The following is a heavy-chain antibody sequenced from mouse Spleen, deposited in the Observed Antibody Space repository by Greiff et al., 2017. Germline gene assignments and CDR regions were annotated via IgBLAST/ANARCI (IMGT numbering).Heavy chain of an antibody. D-gene: IGHD2-3*01. CDR1: GYTFTSYW. CDR3: ARRNGYSWYFDV. CDR2: IYPSDSET. J-gene: IGHJ1*01. V-gene: IGHV1-61*01. Sequence: VQLQQPGAELVRPGSSVKLSCKASGYTFTSYWMDWVKQRPGQGLEWIGNIYPSDSETHYNQKFKDKATLTVDKSSSTAYMQLSSLTSEDSAVYYCARRNGYSWYFDVWGAGTTVTVSS.